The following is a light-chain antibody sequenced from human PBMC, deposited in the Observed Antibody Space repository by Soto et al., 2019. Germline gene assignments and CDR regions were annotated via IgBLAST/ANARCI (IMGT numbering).Light chain of an antibody. V-gene: IGKV3-11*01. Sequence: EIVLTQSPATLYLSPGERATLSCRASQTFSSNLAWYQQKPGQAPRLLIYDASKRATGIPARFSGRGSGTDFTLTISSLEPEDFAVYYCQQRSNWPPVITFGQGTRLE. CDR3: QQRSNWPPVIT. CDR1: QTFSSN. CDR2: DAS. J-gene: IGKJ5*01.